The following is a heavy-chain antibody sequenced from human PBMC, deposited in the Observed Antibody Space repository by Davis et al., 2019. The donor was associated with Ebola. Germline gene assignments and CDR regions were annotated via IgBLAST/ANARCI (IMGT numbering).Heavy chain of an antibody. J-gene: IGHJ4*02. Sequence: GGSLRLSCAASGFTFSSYSMNWVRQAPGKGLEWVSYISSSSSTIYYADSVKGRFTISRDNAKNTLYLQMNSLRSEDTAVYFCGVVVVAATASNLDHWGQGTLVTVSS. CDR1: GFTFSSYS. CDR2: ISSSSSTI. V-gene: IGHV3-48*04. CDR3: GVVVVAATASNLDH. D-gene: IGHD2-15*01.